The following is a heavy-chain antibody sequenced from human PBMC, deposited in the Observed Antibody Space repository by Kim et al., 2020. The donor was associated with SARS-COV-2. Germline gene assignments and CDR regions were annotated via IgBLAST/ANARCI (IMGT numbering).Heavy chain of an antibody. V-gene: IGHV7-4-1*02. Sequence: YAKGFTGRFVFSLDTSVSTAYLQISSLKAEDTAVYYCARTNYDSFYYMDVWGKGTTVTVSS. J-gene: IGHJ6*03. CDR3: ARTNYDSFYYMDV.